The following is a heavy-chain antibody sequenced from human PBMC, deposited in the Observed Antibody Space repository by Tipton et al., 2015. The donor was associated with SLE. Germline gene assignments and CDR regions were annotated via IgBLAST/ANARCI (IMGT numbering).Heavy chain of an antibody. J-gene: IGHJ5*02. D-gene: IGHD4-11*01. CDR3: ARNPSGGDYRGKFDP. CDR2: INHSGST. V-gene: IGHV4-34*01. CDR1: GGPLTGDY. Sequence: TLSLTCTVSGGPLTGDYWSWIRQPPGKGLEWIGEINHSGSTNYNPSLKGRVTISLDTSRSQFPLKLTSVTAADTAIYYCARNPSGGDYRGKFDPWGQGTLVTVSS.